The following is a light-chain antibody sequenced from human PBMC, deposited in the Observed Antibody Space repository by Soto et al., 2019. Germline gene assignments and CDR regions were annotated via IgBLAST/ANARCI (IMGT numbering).Light chain of an antibody. Sequence: EIVLTQSPGTLSLSPGERATLSCRASQSVASSCLAWYQQKSGQAPRLVIYGASSRATGIPDRFSGSGSGTDFTFTISRLEPEDFAIYYCQQYGDSPWTFGQGTKVEIK. V-gene: IGKV3-20*01. CDR2: GAS. J-gene: IGKJ1*01. CDR1: QSVASSC. CDR3: QQYGDSPWT.